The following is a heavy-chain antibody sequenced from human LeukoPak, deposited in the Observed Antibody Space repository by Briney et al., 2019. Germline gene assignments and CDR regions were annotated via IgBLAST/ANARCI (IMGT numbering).Heavy chain of an antibody. CDR1: GGSFSGYY. CDR3: ARAPSRYVVVTGYYGGWFDS. J-gene: IGHJ5*01. CDR2: INHSGSS. V-gene: IGHV4-34*01. D-gene: IGHD3-9*01. Sequence: SETLSLTCAVYGGSFSGYYWSWIRQPPGKGLEWIGEINHSGSSNYNPSLKSRVTISVDTSKNQFSLKLSSVTAADMAVYYCARAPSRYVVVTGYYGGWFDSWGQGTLVTVSS.